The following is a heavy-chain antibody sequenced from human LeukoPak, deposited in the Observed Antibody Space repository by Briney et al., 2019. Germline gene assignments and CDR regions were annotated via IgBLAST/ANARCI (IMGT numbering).Heavy chain of an antibody. CDR2: IKQDGSEK. V-gene: IGHV3-7*01. D-gene: IGHD6-13*01. J-gene: IGHJ5*02. Sequence: GGSLRLSCAASGFTFSSYWMSWVRQAPGKGLEWVANIKQDGSEKYYVDSVKGRFTISRDKAKNSLYLQMNSLRAEDTAVYYCARPRGYSSSSFRFARWGQGSLVTVS. CDR3: ARPRGYSSSSFRFAR. CDR1: GFTFSSYW.